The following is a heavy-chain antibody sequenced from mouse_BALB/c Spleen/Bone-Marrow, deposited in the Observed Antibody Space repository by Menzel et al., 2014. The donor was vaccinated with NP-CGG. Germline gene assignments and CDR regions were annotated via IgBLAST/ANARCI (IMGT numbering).Heavy chain of an antibody. CDR3: ARVLRPHYYAMDY. D-gene: IGHD1-2*01. CDR1: GFTFSDYY. CDR2: ISDGGSYT. Sequence: EVHLVESGGGLVKPGGSLKLSCAASGFTFSDYYMYWVRQTPEKRLEWVATISDGGSYTYYPDGVKGRFTISRDNAKNNLYLQMSSLKSEDTAMYYCARVLRPHYYAMDYWGQGTSVTVSS. V-gene: IGHV5-4*02. J-gene: IGHJ4*01.